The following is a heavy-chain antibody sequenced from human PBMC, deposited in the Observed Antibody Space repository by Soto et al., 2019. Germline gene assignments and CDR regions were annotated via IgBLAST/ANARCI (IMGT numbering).Heavy chain of an antibody. D-gene: IGHD3-10*01. CDR2: IYYSGST. V-gene: IGHV4-31*03. Sequence: QVQLQESGPGLVKPSETLSLTCTVSGGSISSGGYYWSWIRQHPGKGLEWIGYIYYSGSTSYNPYLKSRVTISIDTSKNQFSLKLSSMSAADTAVYYCARDGGYGSGSYRFDYWGQGTLVTVSS. J-gene: IGHJ4*02. CDR3: ARDGGYGSGSYRFDY. CDR1: GGSISSGGYY.